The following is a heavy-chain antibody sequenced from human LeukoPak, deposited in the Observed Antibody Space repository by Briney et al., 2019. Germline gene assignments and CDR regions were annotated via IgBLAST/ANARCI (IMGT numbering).Heavy chain of an antibody. J-gene: IGHJ4*02. V-gene: IGHV3-23*01. CDR2: ISGSGGST. D-gene: IGHD6-19*01. Sequence: PGGSLRLSCAASGFTFSSYGMSWVRQAPGKGLEWVSAISGSGGSTYYADSAKGRFTISRDNSKNTLYLQMNSLRAEDTAVYYCAKDPTSGWFEVDYWGQGTLVTVSS. CDR1: GFTFSSYG. CDR3: AKDPTSGWFEVDY.